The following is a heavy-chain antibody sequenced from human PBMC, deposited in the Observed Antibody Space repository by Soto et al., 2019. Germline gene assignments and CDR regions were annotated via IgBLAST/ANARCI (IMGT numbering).Heavy chain of an antibody. J-gene: IGHJ4*02. CDR1: GGSFTEYY. CDR2: VSHTGSA. D-gene: IGHD3-10*01. Sequence: TSQTLSLTCAVYGGSFTEYYWNWVRQYPGKGLEWIGDVSHTGSAKYNPSLQSRVAMSIDKSKNQLSLTMNFVTAADTAVFYCAFYYGARRTCSGYWGQGTLVTASS. CDR3: AFYYGARRTCSGY. V-gene: IGHV4-34*01.